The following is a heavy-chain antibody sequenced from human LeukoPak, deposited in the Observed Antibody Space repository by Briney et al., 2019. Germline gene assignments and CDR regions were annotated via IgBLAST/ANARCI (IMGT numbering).Heavy chain of an antibody. J-gene: IGHJ5*02. CDR3: ASDVGAVAGRSYPFGLNWFDP. D-gene: IGHD6-19*01. Sequence: SETLSLTCAVYGGSFSGYYWSWIRQPPGKGLEWIGEINHSGSTNYNPSLKSRVTISVDTSKNQFSLKLSSVTAADTAVYYCASDVGAVAGRSYPFGLNWFDPWGQGTLVTVSS. CDR1: GGSFSGYY. CDR2: INHSGST. V-gene: IGHV4-34*01.